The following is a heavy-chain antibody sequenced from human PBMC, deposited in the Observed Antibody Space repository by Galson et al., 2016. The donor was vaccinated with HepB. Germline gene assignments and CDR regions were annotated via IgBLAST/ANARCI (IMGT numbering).Heavy chain of an antibody. J-gene: IGHJ2*01. CDR3: ARDRDFDSSGHYRSYWYFDI. Sequence: LRLSCAVSGFSLADYGISWVRQAPGKGLEWVACITSSGRFIFYADSLKGRFNISKDIAKSSVYLEMTGLGAEDTAVYYCARDRDFDSSGHYRSYWYFDIWGRGTPVIVSS. CDR2: ITSSGRFI. CDR1: GFSLADYG. D-gene: IGHD3-22*01. V-gene: IGHV3-21*06.